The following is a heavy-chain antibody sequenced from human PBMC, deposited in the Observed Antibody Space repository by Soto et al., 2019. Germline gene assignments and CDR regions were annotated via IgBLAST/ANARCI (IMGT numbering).Heavy chain of an antibody. V-gene: IGHV3-23*01. CDR1: GSPFSRHA. D-gene: IGHD4-4*01. CDR3: AKDSNQYSSSVRGRYFDY. Sequence: SPRPTXAASGSPFSRHARRWPLQRPATRLEWVSGISGGGSNTFYADYLKGRFSISRDNAKNTLLLQMNSLGAEDTAVCYCAKDSNQYSSSVRGRYFDYWGQGIGVTVSS. CDR2: ISGGGSNT. J-gene: IGHJ4*02.